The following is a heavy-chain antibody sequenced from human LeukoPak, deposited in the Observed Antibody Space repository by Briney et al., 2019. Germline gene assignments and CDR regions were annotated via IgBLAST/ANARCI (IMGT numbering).Heavy chain of an antibody. J-gene: IGHJ5*02. CDR1: GYTFTGYY. V-gene: IGHV1-2*02. CDR2: INPKSGGT. CDR3: ARSNGYTYGTDWLDP. Sequence: ASVKVFCKTSGYTFTGYYMHWVRQAPGQGLEWMGWINPKSGGTNYAQKFQGRVTMTRDTSINTVYMELSRLRSDDTAVYYCARSNGYTYGTDWLDPWGQGTLVTVSS. D-gene: IGHD5-18*01.